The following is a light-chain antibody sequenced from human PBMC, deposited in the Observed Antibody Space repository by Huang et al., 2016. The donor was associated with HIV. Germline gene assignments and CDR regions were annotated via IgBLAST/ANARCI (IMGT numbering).Light chain of an antibody. Sequence: AIQLTQSPSSLSASVGDRVTITCRASQDITNDLGWYQQKPGKAPKRLISAVSTLRSGVPSRFSGSGSGTDFTLTISSLQPEDFATYFCLQDFTYPRTFGQGTRVEI. V-gene: IGKV1-6*02. CDR2: AVS. CDR3: LQDFTYPRT. CDR1: QDITND. J-gene: IGKJ1*01.